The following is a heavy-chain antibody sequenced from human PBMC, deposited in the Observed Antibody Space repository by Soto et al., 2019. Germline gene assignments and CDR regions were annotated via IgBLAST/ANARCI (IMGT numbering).Heavy chain of an antibody. CDR3: ARVNSGDYLNYYYYYMDV. V-gene: IGHV4-59*12. CDR2: IYYSGST. D-gene: IGHD4-17*01. CDR1: GGSISSYH. Sequence: SETLSLTCTVSGGSISSYHWNWIRQPPGKGLECIGYIYYSGSTYYNPSLKSRVTISVDTSKNQFSLKLSSVTAADTAVYYCARVNSGDYLNYYYYYMDVWGKGTTVTVSS. J-gene: IGHJ6*03.